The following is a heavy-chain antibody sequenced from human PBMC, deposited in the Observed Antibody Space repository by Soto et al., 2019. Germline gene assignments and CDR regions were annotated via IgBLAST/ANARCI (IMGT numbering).Heavy chain of an antibody. CDR1: GGTFSSYA. J-gene: IGHJ5*02. D-gene: IGHD2-2*01. CDR2: IIPIFGTA. V-gene: IGHV1-69*12. CDR3: ARAQPISTSRRRYWFDP. Sequence: QVQLVQSGAEVKKPGSSVKVSCKASGGTFSSYAISWVRQAPGQGLEWMGGIIPIFGTANYAQKFQGRVTIPADESTSTAYMELSSLRSEDTAVYYCARAQPISTSRRRYWFDPWGQGTLVTVSS.